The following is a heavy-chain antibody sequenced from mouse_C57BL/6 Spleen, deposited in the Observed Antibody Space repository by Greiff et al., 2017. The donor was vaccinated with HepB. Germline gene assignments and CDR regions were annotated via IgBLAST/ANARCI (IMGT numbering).Heavy chain of an antibody. CDR3: ARDYYGSSYNYAMDY. CDR1: GYAFSSSW. V-gene: IGHV1-82*01. J-gene: IGHJ4*01. CDR2: IYPGDGDT. D-gene: IGHD1-1*01. Sequence: VQGVESGPELVKPGASVKISCKASGYAFSSSWMNWVKQRPGKGLEWIGRIYPGDGDTNYNGKFKGKATLTADKSSSTAYMQLSSLTSEDSAVYFCARDYYGSSYNYAMDYWGQGTSVTVSS.